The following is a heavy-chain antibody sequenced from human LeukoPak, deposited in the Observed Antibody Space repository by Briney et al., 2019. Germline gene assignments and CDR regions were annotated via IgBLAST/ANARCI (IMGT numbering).Heavy chain of an antibody. Sequence: ASVKVSCKASGYTFTSYDINWVRQATGQGLEWMGWMNPNSGNTGYAQKFQGRVTITADESTSTAYMELSSLRSEDTAVYYCARDPGPFYYGSGSPQPTYYGMDVWGQGTTVTVSS. CDR3: ARDPGPFYYGSGSPQPTYYGMDV. CDR1: GYTFTSYD. CDR2: MNPNSGNT. D-gene: IGHD3-10*01. V-gene: IGHV1-8*01. J-gene: IGHJ6*02.